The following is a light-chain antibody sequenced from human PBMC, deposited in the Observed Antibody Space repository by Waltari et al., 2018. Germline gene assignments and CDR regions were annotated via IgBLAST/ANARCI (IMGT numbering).Light chain of an antibody. CDR2: YPT. CDR1: SSNIGADYD. J-gene: IGLJ1*01. CDR3: QSYDSSLSGWRV. Sequence: QSVLTQPPSVSGAPGQRVTISCTGGSSNIGADYDVHWYQQLPGTAPKLLIFYPTIRPSGVPNRFSGSKSGTSAFLAITGLQPEDEADYYCQSYDSSLSGWRVFGTGTKVTVL. V-gene: IGLV1-40*01.